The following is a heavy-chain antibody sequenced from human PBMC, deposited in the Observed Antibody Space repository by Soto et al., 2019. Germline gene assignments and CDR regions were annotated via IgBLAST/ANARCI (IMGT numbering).Heavy chain of an antibody. CDR1: GFTFGTYA. J-gene: IGHJ5*02. V-gene: IGHV3-23*01. D-gene: IGHD5-18*01. CDR3: AKDRSVDTRDWFDP. Sequence: GGSVRLSXAASGFTFGTYAMNWVRQAPGKGLEWVSGITGSGGSTYYANSVKGRFTISRDNSENTLYLQMNSLRGDDTAVYYCAKDRSVDTRDWFDPWGQGTLVTVSS. CDR2: ITGSGGST.